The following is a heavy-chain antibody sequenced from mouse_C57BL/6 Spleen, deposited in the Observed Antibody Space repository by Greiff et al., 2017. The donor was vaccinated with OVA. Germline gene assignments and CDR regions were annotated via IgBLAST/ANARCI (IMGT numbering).Heavy chain of an antibody. CDR3: ARSFYYGYCLDY. J-gene: IGHJ2*01. V-gene: IGHV5-17*01. Sequence: EVKLEESGGGLVKPGGSLKLSCAASGFTFSDYGMHWVRQAPEKGLEWVAYISSGSSTIYYADTVKGRFTISRDNAKNTLFLQMTSLRSEDTAMYYCARSFYYGYCLDYWGQGTTLTVSS. CDR1: GFTFSDYG. D-gene: IGHD2-2*01. CDR2: ISSGSSTI.